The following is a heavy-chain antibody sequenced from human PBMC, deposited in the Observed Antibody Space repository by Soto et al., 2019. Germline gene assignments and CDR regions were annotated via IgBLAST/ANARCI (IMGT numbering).Heavy chain of an antibody. Sequence: QVQLVQSGAEVKKPGASLKVSCKALGYRFTGYGLHWVRQAPGQGLQWMGWINPKSGATAYAQKFQGMVTMTREMSTNIAYPDLDRLSSDDPPDDAAVYDCVKANNGGAHQFLYGMAVCGQGTRVTVPS. D-gene: IGHD3-16*01. CDR3: VYDCVKANNGGAHQFLYGMAV. V-gene: IGHV1-2*02. CDR2: INPKSGAT. CDR1: GYRFTGYG. J-gene: IGHJ6*02.